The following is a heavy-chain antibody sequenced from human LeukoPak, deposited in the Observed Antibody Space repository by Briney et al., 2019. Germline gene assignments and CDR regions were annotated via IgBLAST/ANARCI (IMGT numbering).Heavy chain of an antibody. Sequence: ASVKVSCKASGYTFTGHYMHWVRQAPGQGLEWMGIINPSGGSTTYAQKFQGRVTLTSDTSTSTVYMDLSGLRFDDTAVYYCAREVGATGNDWFDPWGQGTLVTVSS. V-gene: IGHV1-46*01. D-gene: IGHD1-26*01. CDR3: AREVGATGNDWFDP. J-gene: IGHJ5*02. CDR2: INPSGGST. CDR1: GYTFTGHY.